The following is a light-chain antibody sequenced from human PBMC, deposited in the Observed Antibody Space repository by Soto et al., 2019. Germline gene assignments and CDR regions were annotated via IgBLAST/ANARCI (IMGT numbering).Light chain of an antibody. CDR1: SSDVGNYNL. Sequence: QSVLTQPASVSGSPGQSITISCTGTSSDVGNYNLVSWYQQFPGKAPKLIIYEGSRRPSGVSNRFSGSKSGNTASLTISGLQAEDEADYYCCSYAGSFTFDVFGGGTKLT. V-gene: IGLV2-23*03. J-gene: IGLJ2*01. CDR2: EGS. CDR3: CSYAGSFTFDV.